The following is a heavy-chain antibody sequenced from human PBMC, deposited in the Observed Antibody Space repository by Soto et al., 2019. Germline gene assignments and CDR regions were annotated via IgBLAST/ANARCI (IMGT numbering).Heavy chain of an antibody. CDR3: ARGYGDWYFDY. CDR2: IYYSGST. Sequence: SETLSLTCTVSGVSISSYYWSWIRQPPGKGLEWIGYIYYSGSTNYNPSLKSRVTISVDTSKNQFSLKLSSVTAADTAVYYCARGYGDWYFDYWGQGTLVTVSS. J-gene: IGHJ4*02. D-gene: IGHD4-17*01. CDR1: GVSISSYY. V-gene: IGHV4-59*01.